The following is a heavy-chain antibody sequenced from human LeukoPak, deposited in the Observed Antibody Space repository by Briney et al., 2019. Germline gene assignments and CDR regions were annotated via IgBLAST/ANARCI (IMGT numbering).Heavy chain of an antibody. D-gene: IGHD3-10*01. V-gene: IGHV4-34*01. CDR2: INHSGST. CDR3: ARARRGDYYGSGSLGHYYYYYGMDV. J-gene: IGHJ6*04. CDR1: GGSFSGYY. Sequence: SETLSLTCAVYGGSFSGYYWSWIRQPPGKGLEWIGEINHSGSTNYNPSLKSRVTISVDTSKNQFSLKLSSVTAADTAVYYCARARRGDYYGSGSLGHYYYYYGMDVWGKGTTVTVSS.